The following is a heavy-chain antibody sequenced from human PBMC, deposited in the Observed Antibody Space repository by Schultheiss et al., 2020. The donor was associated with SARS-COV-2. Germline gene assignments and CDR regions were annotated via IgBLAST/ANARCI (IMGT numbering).Heavy chain of an antibody. V-gene: IGHV3-74*01. CDR3: VRDRSWWTPYNCFDL. CDR2: INSDGSST. Sequence: GGSLRLSCVASGFTFSRYFMHWVRQAPGKGLEWVSRINSDGSSTSYADSVKGRLTISRDNAKNTVYVQMNSLRAEDTAVYYCVRDRSWWTPYNCFDLWGRGTLVTVSS. J-gene: IGHJ5*02. D-gene: IGHD2-15*01. CDR1: GFTFSRYF.